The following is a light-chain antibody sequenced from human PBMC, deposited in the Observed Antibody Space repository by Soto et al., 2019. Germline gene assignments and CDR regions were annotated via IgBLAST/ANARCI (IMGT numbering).Light chain of an antibody. V-gene: IGKV3-20*01. CDR1: QSVSSY. CDR2: GAS. J-gene: IGKJ1*01. CDR3: QHYGSSPPVT. Sequence: EIVLTQSPATLSLSPGERATLSCRASQSVSSYLAWHHQRPGKAPTLLISGASRRPTGIPYRFSGSGSETDFTLSISTLEPEDFAVYHCQHYGSSPPVTFGQGTKVDIK.